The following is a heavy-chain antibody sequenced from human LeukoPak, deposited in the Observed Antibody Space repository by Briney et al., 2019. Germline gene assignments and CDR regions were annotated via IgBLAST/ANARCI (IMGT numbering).Heavy chain of an antibody. V-gene: IGHV3-23*01. CDR3: AVMHRYYDGSGYWVQ. CDR1: GFTVSSNY. Sequence: GGSLRLSCAASGFTVSSNYMSWVRQAPGKGLEWVSGISTSGGTTSYAESVKGRFTVSRDNPRNTLYMEMNSLRDEDTAVYYCAVMHRYYDGSGYWVQWGQGTLVTVSS. J-gene: IGHJ4*02. CDR2: ISTSGGTT. D-gene: IGHD3-22*01.